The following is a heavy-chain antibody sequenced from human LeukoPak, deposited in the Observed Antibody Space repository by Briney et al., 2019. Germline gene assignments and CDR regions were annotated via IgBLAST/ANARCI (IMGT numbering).Heavy chain of an antibody. D-gene: IGHD6-19*01. CDR2: INPNSGGT. Sequence: ASVKVSCKASGYTFTGYYMHWVRQAPGQGLEWMGWINPNSGGTNYAQKFQGRVTMTRGTSISTAYMELSRLRSDDTAVYYCARDRPGWYFPLSYWGQGTLVTVSS. CDR1: GYTFTGYY. CDR3: ARDRPGWYFPLSY. J-gene: IGHJ4*02. V-gene: IGHV1-2*02.